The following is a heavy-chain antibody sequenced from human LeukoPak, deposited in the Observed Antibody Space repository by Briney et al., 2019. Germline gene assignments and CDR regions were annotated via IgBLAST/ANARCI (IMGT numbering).Heavy chain of an antibody. CDR1: GFTFSSYA. V-gene: IGHV3-23*01. CDR3: AKVPYSGYDLGGYWYFDL. Sequence: PGGSLRLSCAASGFTFSSYAMSWVRQAPGKGLEWVSAISGSGGAPYYADSVKGRFTISRDNSKNTLYLQMNSLRAEDTALYYCAKVPYSGYDLGGYWYFDLWGRGTLVTVSS. D-gene: IGHD5-12*01. J-gene: IGHJ2*01. CDR2: ISGSGGAP.